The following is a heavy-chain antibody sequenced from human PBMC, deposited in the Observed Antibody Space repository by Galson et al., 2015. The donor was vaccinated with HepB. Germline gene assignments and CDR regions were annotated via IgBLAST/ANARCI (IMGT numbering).Heavy chain of an antibody. CDR1: GFTFSDYY. CDR2: ISSSGSYT. Sequence: SLRLSCAASGFTFSDYYMSWIRQAPGKGLEWVSYISSSGSYTNYADSVKGRFTISRDNAKNSLYLNMNSLRVEDTAVYYCAKIGVVDVNWFDPWGQGTLVTVSS. CDR3: AKIGVVDVNWFDP. J-gene: IGHJ5*02. V-gene: IGHV3-11*06. D-gene: IGHD2-15*01.